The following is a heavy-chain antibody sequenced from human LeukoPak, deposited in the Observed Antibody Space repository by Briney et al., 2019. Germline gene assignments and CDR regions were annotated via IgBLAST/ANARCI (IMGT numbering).Heavy chain of an antibody. D-gene: IGHD4-23*01. CDR3: AGDYGGSNFDY. CDR2: ISYSGST. CDR1: GGSISSYY. V-gene: IGHV4-59*01. J-gene: IGHJ4*02. Sequence: SENLSLTCTVSGGSISSYYWSWNRQPPGKGLEWIGYISYSGSTNYNPSLKSRVTLSLDTSKNQFSLKLSSVTAVDTAVYYCAGDYGGSNFDYWGQGTLVTVSS.